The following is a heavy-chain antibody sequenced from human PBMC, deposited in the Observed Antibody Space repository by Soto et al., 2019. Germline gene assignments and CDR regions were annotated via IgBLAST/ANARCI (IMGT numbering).Heavy chain of an antibody. CDR2: IYSGGST. J-gene: IGHJ6*03. V-gene: IGHV3-53*04. D-gene: IGHD2-15*01. CDR1: SNY. CDR3: ASQGEVVAANTYYYYYMDV. Sequence: SNYMSWVRQAPGKGLEWVSVIYSGGSTYYADSVKGRFTISRHNSKNTLYLQMNSLRAEDTAVYYCASQGEVVAANTYYYYYMDVWGKGTTVTVSS.